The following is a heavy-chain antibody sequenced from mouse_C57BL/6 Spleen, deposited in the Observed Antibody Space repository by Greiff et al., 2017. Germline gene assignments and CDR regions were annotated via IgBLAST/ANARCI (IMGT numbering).Heavy chain of an antibody. CDR3: AREGLYYGYDGFDY. D-gene: IGHD2-2*01. V-gene: IGHV5-17*01. CDR2: ISSGSSTI. CDR1: GFTFSDYG. Sequence: EVQGVESGGGLVKPGGSLKLSCAASGFTFSDYGMHWVRQAPEKGLEWVAYISSGSSTIYYADTVKGRFTISRDNAKNTLFLQMTSLRSEDTAMYYCAREGLYYGYDGFDYWGQGTTLTVSS. J-gene: IGHJ2*01.